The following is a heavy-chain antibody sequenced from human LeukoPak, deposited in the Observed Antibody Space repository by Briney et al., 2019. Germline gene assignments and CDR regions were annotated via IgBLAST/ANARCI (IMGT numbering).Heavy chain of an antibody. Sequence: PGGSLRLSCAASGFTFSSYAXSWVRXXXXXXXXXXXXXXXXGGSTYYADSVKGRFTISRDNSKNTLYLQMNSLRAEDTAVYYCANQYYYGSGSPKRRYYFDYWGQGTLVTVSS. J-gene: IGHJ4*02. D-gene: IGHD3-10*01. CDR3: ANQYYYGSGSPKRRYYFDY. V-gene: IGHV3-23*01. CDR2: XXXXGGST. CDR1: GFTFSSYA.